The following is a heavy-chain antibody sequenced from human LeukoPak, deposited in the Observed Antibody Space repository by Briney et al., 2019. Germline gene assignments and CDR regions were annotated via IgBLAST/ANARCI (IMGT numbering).Heavy chain of an antibody. V-gene: IGHV1-18*01. CDR2: ISAYTGNT. CDR3: ARDYYDSSGYSRGDY. Sequence: ASVKVSCKASGYTFTSYGISWVRQAPGQGLEWMGWISAYTGNTNYAQKLQGRVTMTTDTSTSTAYMELRSLRSDDTAVYYCARDYYDSSGYSRGDYWGQGTLVTVSS. D-gene: IGHD3-22*01. CDR1: GYTFTSYG. J-gene: IGHJ4*02.